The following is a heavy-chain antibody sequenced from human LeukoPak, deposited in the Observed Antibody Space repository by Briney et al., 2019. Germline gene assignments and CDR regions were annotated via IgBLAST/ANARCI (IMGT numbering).Heavy chain of an antibody. CDR2: INPNSGGT. CDR3: ARDSGGDIVATIPDY. J-gene: IGHJ4*02. Sequence: GASVKVSCKASGYTFTGYYMHWVRQAPGQGLERMGWINPNSGGTNYAQKFQGRVTMTRDTSISTAYMELSRLRSDDTAVYYCARDSGGDIVATIPDYWGQGTLVTVSS. V-gene: IGHV1-2*02. CDR1: GYTFTGYY. D-gene: IGHD5-12*01.